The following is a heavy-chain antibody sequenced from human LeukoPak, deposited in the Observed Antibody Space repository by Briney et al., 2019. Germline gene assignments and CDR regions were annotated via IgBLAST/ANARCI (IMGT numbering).Heavy chain of an antibody. CDR1: GYSFTRYG. V-gene: IGHV1-18*01. Sequence: ASVKVSCKASGYSFTRYGISWVRQAPGQGLEWMGWISGSNGNTNYAQKFQGRVTMTTDTSTGTAYMDLRNLRFDDTAVYFCARSGRGTYYYFDYWGQGTLVTVSS. CDR3: ARSGRGTYYYFDY. J-gene: IGHJ4*02. D-gene: IGHD1-26*01. CDR2: ISGSNGNT.